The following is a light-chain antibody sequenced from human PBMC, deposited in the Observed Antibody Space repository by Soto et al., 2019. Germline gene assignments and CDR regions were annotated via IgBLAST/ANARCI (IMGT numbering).Light chain of an antibody. CDR2: AAS. CDR3: QQLNSYPHT. V-gene: IGKV1-9*01. Sequence: DIPLTQSPSFLSASVGDRVTITCRASQGISSYLAWYQQKPGKAPKLLIYAASTLQSGVPSGFSGSGSGTEFTLTISSLQPEDFATYYCQQLNSYPHTFGQGTKLEIK. CDR1: QGISSY. J-gene: IGKJ2*01.